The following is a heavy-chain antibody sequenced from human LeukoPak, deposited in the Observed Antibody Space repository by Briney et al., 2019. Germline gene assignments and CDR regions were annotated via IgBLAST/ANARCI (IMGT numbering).Heavy chain of an antibody. J-gene: IGHJ5*02. V-gene: IGHV4-59*01. CDR2: IYYSGST. Sequence: SETLSLTCTVSGGSISSYYWSWIRQPPGKGLEWIGYIYYSGSTNYNPSLKSRVTISVDTSKNQFSLKLSSVTAADTAVYYCARDLASSSWYWVNNWFDPWGQGTLVTVSS. CDR3: ARDLASSSWYWVNNWFDP. D-gene: IGHD6-13*01. CDR1: GGSISSYY.